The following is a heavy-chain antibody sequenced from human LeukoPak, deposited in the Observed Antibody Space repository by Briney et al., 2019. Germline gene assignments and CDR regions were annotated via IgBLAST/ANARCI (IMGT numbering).Heavy chain of an antibody. CDR1: GGPISSYY. CDR2: IYYSGST. J-gene: IGHJ6*03. CDR3: ARAMTEYQLLYYYYYMDV. V-gene: IGHV4-59*08. D-gene: IGHD2-2*01. Sequence: SETLSLTCTVSGGPISSYYWSWIRQPPGKGLEWIGYIYYSGSTNYNPSLRSRVTISVDTSKNQFSLKLCSVTAADTAVYYCARAMTEYQLLYYYYYMDVWGKGTTVTISS.